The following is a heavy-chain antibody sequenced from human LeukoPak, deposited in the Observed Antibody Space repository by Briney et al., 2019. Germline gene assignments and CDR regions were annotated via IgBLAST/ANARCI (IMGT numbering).Heavy chain of an antibody. Sequence: GGSLRLSCAASGFTFETYWMHWVRQAPGKGLEWVSCINGYGSITNYADSVKGRFTISRDISKKTLYLQMNSLRAEDTAVYYCAKDRGVFGVAYSLDHWGQGSLVTVSS. J-gene: IGHJ4*02. D-gene: IGHD3-3*01. V-gene: IGHV3-74*01. CDR1: GFTFETYW. CDR2: INGYGSIT. CDR3: AKDRGVFGVAYSLDH.